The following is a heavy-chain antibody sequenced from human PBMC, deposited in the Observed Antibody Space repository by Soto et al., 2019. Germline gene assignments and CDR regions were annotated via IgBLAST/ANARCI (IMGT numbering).Heavy chain of an antibody. D-gene: IGHD5-12*01. CDR1: GGSLFGDY. CDR2: INSDGDT. CDR3: ARARRLENWFDA. J-gene: IGHJ5*02. V-gene: IGHV4-4*07. Sequence: PSETLSLTSTASGGSLFGDYRTWIRQPAGGGLGWIGRINSDGDTNYSPSLKSRVTMSVDPSRKHFSLNLTSVTAADTASYFCARARRLENWFDAWGPGIHVTVSS.